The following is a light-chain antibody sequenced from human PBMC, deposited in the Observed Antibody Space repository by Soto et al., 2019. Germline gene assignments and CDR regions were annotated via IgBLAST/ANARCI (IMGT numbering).Light chain of an antibody. J-gene: IGKJ1*01. Sequence: EIVLTQSPGTLSLSPGERATLSCRASQSVSSKLVWYQQKPGQAPRLLIYGVSSRATGIPDRFSGSGSGTDFTLTISRLEPEDVAVYYCQQYGGAPLTFGQGTKVEMK. V-gene: IGKV3-20*01. CDR3: QQYGGAPLT. CDR2: GVS. CDR1: QSVSSK.